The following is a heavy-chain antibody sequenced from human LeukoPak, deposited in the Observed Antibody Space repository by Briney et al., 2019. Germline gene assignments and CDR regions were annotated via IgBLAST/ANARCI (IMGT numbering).Heavy chain of an antibody. J-gene: IGHJ4*02. CDR2: IHDSGST. V-gene: IGHV4-59*12. Sequence: SETLSLTCTVSGGSISNFYWSWIRQPPGKGLEWIGYIHDSGSTNYNPSLKSRVTISVDTSKNQFSLKLRSVTAADTAVYYCARDRVVYGGNEAGFDYWGQGTLVIVSS. D-gene: IGHD4-23*01. CDR3: ARDRVVYGGNEAGFDY. CDR1: GGSISNFY.